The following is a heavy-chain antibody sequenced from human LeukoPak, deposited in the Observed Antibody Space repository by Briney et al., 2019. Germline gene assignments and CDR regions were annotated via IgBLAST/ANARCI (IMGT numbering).Heavy chain of an antibody. Sequence: PAGSLRLSCAASGFTFSSYSMNWVRQAPGKGLEWVSSISSSSSYIYYADSVKGRFTISRDNAKNSLYLQMNSLRAEDTAVYYCARDPGTIFGVVITNYYGMDVWGQGTTVTVSS. CDR1: GFTFSSYS. V-gene: IGHV3-21*01. D-gene: IGHD3-3*01. CDR2: ISSSSSYI. J-gene: IGHJ6*02. CDR3: ARDPGTIFGVVITNYYGMDV.